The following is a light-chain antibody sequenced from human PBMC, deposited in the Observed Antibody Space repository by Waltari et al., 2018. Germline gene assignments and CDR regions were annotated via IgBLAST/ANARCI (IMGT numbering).Light chain of an antibody. CDR1: QSLFHSIDYNY. Sequence: VMTQSPLSLPGTPGEPASISCRSSQSLFHSIDYNYVDWDLQKPGQSPHLLIYLGSNRASGVPDRFSGSGSGTDFTLEISRVEADDVGVYYCMQSRHPPLTFGQGTRLEIK. CDR2: LGS. V-gene: IGKV2-28*01. CDR3: MQSRHPPLT. J-gene: IGKJ5*01.